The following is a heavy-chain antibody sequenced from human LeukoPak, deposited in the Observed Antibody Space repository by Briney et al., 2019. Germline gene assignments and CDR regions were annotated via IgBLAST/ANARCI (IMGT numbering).Heavy chain of an antibody. Sequence: SETLSLTCTVSGDSFSSVTDYWSWIRQPPGKGLEWIASVDYSGGTYYNPSLESRVAISADMSKNQFSLKLASVTGADTAVYYCAGERGEEYSSGWYKTNYFDNWGQGIRVTVSS. CDR1: GDSFSSVTDY. V-gene: IGHV4-39*07. CDR2: VDYSGGT. J-gene: IGHJ4*02. CDR3: AGERGEEYSSGWYKTNYFDN. D-gene: IGHD6-19*01.